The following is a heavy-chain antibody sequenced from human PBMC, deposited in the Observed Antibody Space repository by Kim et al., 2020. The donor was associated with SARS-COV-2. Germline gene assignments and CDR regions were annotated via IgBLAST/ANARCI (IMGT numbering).Heavy chain of an antibody. CDR3: LKGGWGWTWDS. CDR2: IDGSDGTT. V-gene: IGHV3-23*01. J-gene: IGHJ4*02. D-gene: IGHD2-21*01. CDR1: GFTFTGHA. Sequence: GGSLRLSCTTSGFTFTGHAMSWVRQAPGKGLEWVSSIDGSDGTTYYVDSVKGRFSISRDDSKNTLYLQMSALRADDTAAYYCLKGGWGWTWDSWGQRTLV.